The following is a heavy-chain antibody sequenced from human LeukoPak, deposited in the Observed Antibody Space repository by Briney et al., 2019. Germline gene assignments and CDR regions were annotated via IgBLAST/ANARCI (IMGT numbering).Heavy chain of an antibody. CDR2: INPNSGGT. V-gene: IGHV1-2*02. D-gene: IGHD3-10*01. Sequence: ASVQVSCKASGCTLTGYYMHWVRQAPGQGVDWMGWINPNSGGTNYAQKFQGRVTMTRDTSISTAYMELSRLRSDDTAVYYCARGSPVRGVIIPWFDPWGQGTLVTVSS. J-gene: IGHJ5*02. CDR3: ARGSPVRGVIIPWFDP. CDR1: GCTLTGYY.